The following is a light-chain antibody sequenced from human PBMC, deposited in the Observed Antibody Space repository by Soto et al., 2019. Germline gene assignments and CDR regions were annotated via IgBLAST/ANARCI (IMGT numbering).Light chain of an antibody. J-gene: IGKJ3*01. Sequence: DIVMTQSPDSLAVSLGERATINCKSSQSVLYSSNNKNYLAWYQQKPGQPPKLLIYWASTRESGVPDRFSGSGSGTDFTLTISSLQAEDLAFYYCQYCFTFGPVTKVDIK. V-gene: IGKV4-1*01. CDR1: QSVLYSSNNKNY. CDR3: QYCFT. CDR2: WAS.